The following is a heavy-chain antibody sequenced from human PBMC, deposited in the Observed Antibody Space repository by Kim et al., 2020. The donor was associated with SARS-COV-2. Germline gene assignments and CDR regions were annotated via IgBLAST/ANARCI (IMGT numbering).Heavy chain of an antibody. CDR3: AKGGSYRFLDY. Sequence: TYYAGSVKGRFTISRDNSKNTLYLQMNSLRAEDTAVYYCAKGGSYRFLDYWGQGTLVTVSS. D-gene: IGHD1-26*01. J-gene: IGHJ4*02. CDR2: T. V-gene: IGHV3-23*01.